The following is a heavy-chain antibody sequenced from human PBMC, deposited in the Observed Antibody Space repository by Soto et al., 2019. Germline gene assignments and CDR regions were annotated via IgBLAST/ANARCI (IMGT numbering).Heavy chain of an antibody. CDR1: GFAFNNYG. CDR2: ISKSDYT. V-gene: IGHV3-21*01. D-gene: IGHD6-25*01. Sequence: GGSLRLSCTVSGFAFNNYGINWVRQAPGKGLEWVSSISKSDYTYYSDSVKGRFAISRDNAKNSVSLQMNTLRVEDTAVYYCAREDSIIIPAVSDFWGQGTLVTVSS. CDR3: AREDSIIIPAVSDF. J-gene: IGHJ4*02.